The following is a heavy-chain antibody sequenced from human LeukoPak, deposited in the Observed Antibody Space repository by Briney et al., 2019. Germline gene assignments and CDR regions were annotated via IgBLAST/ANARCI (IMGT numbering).Heavy chain of an antibody. CDR1: GGSISSYY. CDR2: IYTSGST. D-gene: IGHD3-22*01. V-gene: IGHV4-4*07. J-gene: IGHJ3*02. Sequence: SETLSLTCTVSGGSISSYYWSWIRQPAGKGLEWIGRIYTSGSTNYNPSLKSRVTMSVDTSKNQFSLKLGSVTAADTAVYYCAREDGLYYYDSSGYYGRPDDAFDIWGQGTMVTVSS. CDR3: AREDGLYYYDSSGYYGRPDDAFDI.